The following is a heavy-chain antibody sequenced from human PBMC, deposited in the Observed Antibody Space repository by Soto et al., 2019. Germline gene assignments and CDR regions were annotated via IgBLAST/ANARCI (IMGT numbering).Heavy chain of an antibody. J-gene: IGHJ4*02. Sequence: GASVKVSCKASRGTFSSYTISWVRQAPGQGLEWMGRIIPILGIANYAQKFQGRVTITADKSTSTAYMELSSLRSEDTAVYYCASPDYYGSGSYPDEFDYWGQGTLVTVSS. D-gene: IGHD3-10*01. V-gene: IGHV1-69*02. CDR2: IIPILGIA. CDR3: ASPDYYGSGSYPDEFDY. CDR1: RGTFSSYT.